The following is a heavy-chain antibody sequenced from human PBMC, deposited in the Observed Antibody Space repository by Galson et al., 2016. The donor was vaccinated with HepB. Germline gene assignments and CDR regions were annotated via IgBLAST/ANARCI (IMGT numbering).Heavy chain of an antibody. D-gene: IGHD5-24*01. J-gene: IGHJ6*03. CDR2: ISSSSTYI. V-gene: IGHV3-21*01. Sequence: SLRLSCAASGFTFSNYSLNWVRQAPEKGLEWVSSISSSSTYIYYADSVKGRFTISRDNAKNSLYLQMSSLRAEDTAVYYCAREGLGDGYNSLNYYSYYMDVWGKGTTVTVSS. CDR3: AREGLGDGYNSLNYYSYYMDV. CDR1: GFTFSNYS.